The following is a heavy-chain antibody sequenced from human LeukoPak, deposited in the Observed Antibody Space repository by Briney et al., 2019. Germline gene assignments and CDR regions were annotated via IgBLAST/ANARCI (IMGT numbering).Heavy chain of an antibody. Sequence: GGSLRLSCAASGFTFSDCYMSWIRQAPGKGLEWVSYISSSSSYTNYADSVKGRFTISRDNAKNSLYLQMNSLRDEDTAVYYCARDPAHSSGPFDCWGQGTLVTVSS. D-gene: IGHD3-22*01. CDR1: GFTFSDCY. J-gene: IGHJ4*02. V-gene: IGHV3-11*06. CDR3: ARDPAHSSGPFDC. CDR2: ISSSSSYT.